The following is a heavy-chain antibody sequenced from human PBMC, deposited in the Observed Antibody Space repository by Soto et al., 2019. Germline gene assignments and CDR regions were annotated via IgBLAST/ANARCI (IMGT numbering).Heavy chain of an antibody. CDR2: ISYDGTNK. CDR1: GFSFSISP. Sequence: PGGSLRLSCAASGFSFSISPMHWVRQAPGKGPEWVALISYDGTNKFYADSVKGRFTISRDNSKSTLYLQVDSLRPEDAAVSYCARDPKTSGGQNWAFNHFHSWGQGILVTVSS. V-gene: IGHV3-30-3*01. D-gene: IGHD7-27*01. J-gene: IGHJ1*01. CDR3: ARDPKTSGGQNWAFNHFHS.